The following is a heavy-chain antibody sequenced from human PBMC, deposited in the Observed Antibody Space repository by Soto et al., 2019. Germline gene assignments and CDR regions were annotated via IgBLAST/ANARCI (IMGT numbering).Heavy chain of an antibody. CDR1: GFNFGNYA. CDR2: INWNSDKV. CDR3: AKDKGGTPYYIDS. D-gene: IGHD6-25*01. J-gene: IGHJ4*02. Sequence: VLLVESGGGLVQPGRSLRLSYAVSGFNFGNYAMHWVRQAPGKGLEWVAAINWNSDKVAYVGSVLGRFTIFRDSAKNSLHLQMNDLTTEDTALYYCAKDKGGTPYYIDSWGQGILVTVSS. V-gene: IGHV3-9*01.